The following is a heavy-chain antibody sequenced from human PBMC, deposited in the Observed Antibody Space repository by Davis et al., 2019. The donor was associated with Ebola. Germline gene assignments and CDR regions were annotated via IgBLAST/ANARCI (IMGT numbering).Heavy chain of an antibody. D-gene: IGHD2-15*01. J-gene: IGHJ6*03. CDR1: SFSFSGYS. CDR3: VRDAFVDYYYYMDV. CDR2: ITHDGSGK. Sequence: PGGSLRLSCAASSFSFSGYSMHWVRQAPGKGLEWVANITHDGSGKHYVDSVKGRFTISRNNAENSLALQMNSLRAEDTAVYYCVRDAFVDYYYYMDVWGKGTTVTVSS. V-gene: IGHV3-7*03.